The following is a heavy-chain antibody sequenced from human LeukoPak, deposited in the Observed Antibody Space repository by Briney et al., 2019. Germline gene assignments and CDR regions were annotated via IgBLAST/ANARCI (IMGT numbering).Heavy chain of an antibody. V-gene: IGHV4-38-2*02. CDR1: GYSISSGYY. J-gene: IGHJ3*02. CDR3: ASPGIAAAGDAFDI. Sequence: PSETLSLTCTVSGYSISSGYYWGWIRQPPGKGLEWIGNIYLSGSTYYNPSLKSRVTISVGTSKNQFSLRLSSVTAADTALYYCASPGIAAAGDAFDIWGQGTMVTVSS. D-gene: IGHD6-13*01. CDR2: IYLSGST.